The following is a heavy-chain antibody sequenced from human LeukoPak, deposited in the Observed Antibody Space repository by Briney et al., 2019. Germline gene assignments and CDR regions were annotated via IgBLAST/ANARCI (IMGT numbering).Heavy chain of an antibody. CDR3: VRQYTSSWYDY. D-gene: IGHD6-13*01. V-gene: IGHV4-34*01. CDR2: INHSGST. Sequence: SETLSLTCAVYDGSFSGYYWSWIRQPPGKGLEWIGEINHSGSTYYNPSLNSRVTISVDTSKNQFSLQLNSVTPEDTAVYYCVRQYTSSWYDYWGQGTLVTVSS. J-gene: IGHJ4*02. CDR1: DGSFSGYY.